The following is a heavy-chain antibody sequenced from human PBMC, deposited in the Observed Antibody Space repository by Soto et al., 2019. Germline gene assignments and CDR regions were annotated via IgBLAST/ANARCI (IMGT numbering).Heavy chain of an antibody. CDR1: GFSLSTSGVG. D-gene: IGHD5-18*01. V-gene: IGHV2-5*02. J-gene: IGHJ4*02. CDR2: IYWDDDK. Sequence: QITLKESGPTLVKPTQTLTLTCTCSGFSLSTSGVGVGWIRQRPGKDLEWLALIYWDDDKRYSPSLKSRLTSAKDTSKNQVVLTMTNMDPVDTAKYYCAHMPRGYSYGPIDYWGQGTLVTVSS. CDR3: AHMPRGYSYGPIDY.